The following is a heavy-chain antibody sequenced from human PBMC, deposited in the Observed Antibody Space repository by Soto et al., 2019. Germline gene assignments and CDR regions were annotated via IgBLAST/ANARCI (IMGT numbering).Heavy chain of an antibody. CDR1: GGSISSGGYY. CDR3: ARDLRLDS. CDR2: IYYTGTT. J-gene: IGHJ4*02. Sequence: SETLYITCTVSGGSISSGGYYWNWIRQHPGKGLEWIAYIYYTGTTYYNPSLKSRVTISIDRSNNQFSLMLSSVTAADTAVYYCARDLRLDSGGPGTLVTVS. D-gene: IGHD2-21*02. V-gene: IGHV4-31*03.